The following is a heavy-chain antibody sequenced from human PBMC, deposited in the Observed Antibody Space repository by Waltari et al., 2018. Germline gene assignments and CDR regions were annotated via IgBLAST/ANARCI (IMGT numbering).Heavy chain of an antibody. D-gene: IGHD6-19*01. V-gene: IGHV1-2*02. CDR3: ARVLGSSGWYGDAFDI. J-gene: IGHJ3*02. CDR2: INPNSDGT. Sequence: QVQLVQSGAEVKKPGASVNVSCKASGYTFTGYYMHWVRQAPGQGLEWMGWINPNSDGTNYAQKFQGRVTMTRDTSISTAYMELSRLGSDDTAVYYCARVLGSSGWYGDAFDIWGQGTMVTVSS. CDR1: GYTFTGYY.